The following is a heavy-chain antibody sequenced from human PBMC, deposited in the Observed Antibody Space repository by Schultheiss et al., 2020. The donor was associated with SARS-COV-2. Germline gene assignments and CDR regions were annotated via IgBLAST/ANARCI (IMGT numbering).Heavy chain of an antibody. J-gene: IGHJ4*02. V-gene: IGHV4-59*12. D-gene: IGHD2-2*01. CDR3: ARELSVVPAAAGDLGY. CDR1: GGSISSYY. CDR2: INYSGST. Sequence: SETLSLTCSISGGSISSYYWSWIRQPPGKGLEWIGYINYSGSTNYNPSLKSRVTISVDTSKNQFSLKLGSVTAADTAVYYCARELSVVPAAAGDLGYWGQGTLVTVSS.